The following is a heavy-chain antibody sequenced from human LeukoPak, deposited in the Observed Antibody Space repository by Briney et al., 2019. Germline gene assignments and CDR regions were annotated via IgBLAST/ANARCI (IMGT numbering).Heavy chain of an antibody. D-gene: IGHD3-9*01. J-gene: IGHJ4*02. CDR1: GFTFSNYW. CDR2: IKQDGSEK. Sequence: GGSLRLSCAASGFTFSNYWMSWVRQAPGKGLEWVANIKQDGSEKSYVGSVTGRFTISRDNAKNSLYMQMNSLRAEDTAVYYCAKDRDILTGYYDYWGQGTLVTVSS. V-gene: IGHV3-7*03. CDR3: AKDRDILTGYYDY.